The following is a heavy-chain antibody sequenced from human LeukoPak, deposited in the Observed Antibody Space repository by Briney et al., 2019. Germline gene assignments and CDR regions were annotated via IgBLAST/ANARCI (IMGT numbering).Heavy chain of an antibody. J-gene: IGHJ4*02. V-gene: IGHV3-30-3*01. CDR2: ISYDGSNE. Sequence: QPGGSLRLSCAASGFTFSYYTMHWVRQAPGKGLEWVAVISYDGSNEYYADSVKGRFTISRDNSKNTLYLQMNSLRVEDTAVYYCARVLNYYDSSGYYFSYWGQGTLVTVSS. CDR1: GFTFSYYT. D-gene: IGHD3-22*01. CDR3: ARVLNYYDSSGYYFSY.